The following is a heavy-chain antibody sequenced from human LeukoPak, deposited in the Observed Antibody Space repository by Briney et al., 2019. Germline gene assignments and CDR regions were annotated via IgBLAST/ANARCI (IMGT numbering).Heavy chain of an antibody. CDR3: ARGVADFWSGPWMDV. V-gene: IGHV4-39*07. CDR1: GGSISSSSYY. CDR2: IYYSGST. Sequence: SETLSLTCTVSGGSISSSSYYWGWIRQPPGKGLEWIGRIYYSGSTYSNPSLKSRVTISVDTSKNQFSLKLSSVTAADTAVYYCARGVADFWSGPWMDVWGKGTTVTVSS. J-gene: IGHJ6*04. D-gene: IGHD3-3*01.